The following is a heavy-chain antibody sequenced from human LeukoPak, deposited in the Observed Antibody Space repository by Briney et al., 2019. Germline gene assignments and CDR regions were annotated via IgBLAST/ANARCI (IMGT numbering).Heavy chain of an antibody. V-gene: IGHV3-30-3*01. D-gene: IGHD6-19*01. Sequence: GGSLRLSCAASGFTFSSYVMHWVRQTPDKGLEWMALISYDGGSKFYADCVKGRFTISRDNSKNTLYLQMNSLRGEDTAVYYCAKDGYSSGLGFAYCGQGTLVTVFS. CDR3: AKDGYSSGLGFAY. CDR1: GFTFSSYV. J-gene: IGHJ4*02. CDR2: ISYDGGSK.